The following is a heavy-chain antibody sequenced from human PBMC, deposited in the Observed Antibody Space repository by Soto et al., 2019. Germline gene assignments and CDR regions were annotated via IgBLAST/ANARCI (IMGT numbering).Heavy chain of an antibody. V-gene: IGHV3-23*01. CDR2: ISGSGNST. CDR1: GFTFSNYA. D-gene: IGHD1-26*01. Sequence: EVQLLESGGGLVQPGGSLRLSCAVSGFTFSNYAMSWVRQDPGKGLEWVSAISGSGNSTNYNASVKGRFTISRDNSKNTVYLQMNSLRAEDTAVYYCARDVWELLRGFDPWGQGTLVTVSS. J-gene: IGHJ5*02. CDR3: ARDVWELLRGFDP.